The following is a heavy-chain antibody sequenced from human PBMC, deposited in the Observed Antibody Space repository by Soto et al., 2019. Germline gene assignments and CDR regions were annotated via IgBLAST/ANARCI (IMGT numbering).Heavy chain of an antibody. D-gene: IGHD4-17*01. CDR3: ARETTTVATGDY. CDR2: ISYDGSNK. CDR1: GFTFSSYA. V-gene: IGHV3-30-3*01. J-gene: IGHJ4*02. Sequence: LRLSCAASGFTFSSYAMHWVRQAPGKGLEWVAVISYDGSNKYYADSVKGRFTISRDNSKNTLYLQMNSLRAEDTAVYYCARETTTVATGDYWGQGTLVTVSS.